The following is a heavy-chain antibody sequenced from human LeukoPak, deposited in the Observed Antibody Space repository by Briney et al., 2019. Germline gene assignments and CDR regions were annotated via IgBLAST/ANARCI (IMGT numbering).Heavy chain of an antibody. CDR1: GGSISSGGYS. Sequence: SETLSLTCAVSGGSISSGGYSWSWIRQPPGKGLEWIGYIYHSGSTYYNPSLKSRVTISVDRSKNQFSLKLSSVTAADTAVYYCARLTTGYWYFDLWGRGTLVTVSS. J-gene: IGHJ2*01. CDR2: IYHSGST. V-gene: IGHV4-30-2*01. D-gene: IGHD1-14*01. CDR3: ARLTTGYWYFDL.